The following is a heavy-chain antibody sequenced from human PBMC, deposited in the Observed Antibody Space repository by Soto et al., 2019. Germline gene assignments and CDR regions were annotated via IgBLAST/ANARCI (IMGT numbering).Heavy chain of an antibody. CDR2: LYPGDSDT. Sequence: GESLKISCKGSGYSFTSYWIGWVRQMPGKGLALMGILYPGDSDTRYSPSFQGQVTISADKSISTAYLQWSSLKASDTAMYYCARHVATRITIFGVVTPHYYYYYGMDVWGQGTRVTVSS. J-gene: IGHJ6*02. CDR3: ARHVATRITIFGVVTPHYYYYYGMDV. CDR1: GYSFTSYW. D-gene: IGHD3-3*01. V-gene: IGHV5-51*01.